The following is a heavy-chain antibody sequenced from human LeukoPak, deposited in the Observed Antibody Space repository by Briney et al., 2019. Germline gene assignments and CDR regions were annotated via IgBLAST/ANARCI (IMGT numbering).Heavy chain of an antibody. CDR1: GFTFSTYW. V-gene: IGHV3-74*01. CDR3: AREVAVAGPEDY. Sequence: GGSLRLSCAASGFTFSTYWMHWVRQAPGKGRVWVSRINSDGTSTIYADSVTGRFTISRDNAKNTLYLQMNSLRAEDTAVYYCAREVAVAGPEDYWGQGTLVTVSS. D-gene: IGHD6-19*01. CDR2: INSDGTST. J-gene: IGHJ4*02.